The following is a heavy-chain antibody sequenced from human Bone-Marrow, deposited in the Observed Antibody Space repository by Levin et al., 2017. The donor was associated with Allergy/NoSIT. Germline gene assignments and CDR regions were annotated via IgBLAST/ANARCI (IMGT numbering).Heavy chain of an antibody. V-gene: IGHV4-59*01. J-gene: IGHJ6*02. D-gene: IGHD3-10*01. CDR2: IYYSGST. CDR1: GGSISSYY. Sequence: PSETLSLTCTVSGGSISSYYWSWIRQPPGKGLEWIGYIYYSGSTNYNPSLKSRVTISVDTSKNQFSLKLSSVTAADTAVYYCARRGTRGAIFYYYGMDVWGQGTTVTVSS. CDR3: ARRGTRGAIFYYYGMDV.